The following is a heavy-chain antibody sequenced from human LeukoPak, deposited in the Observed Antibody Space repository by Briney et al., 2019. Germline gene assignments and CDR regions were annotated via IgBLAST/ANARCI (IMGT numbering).Heavy chain of an antibody. Sequence: GGSLRLSCAASGFTFSSYAMSWVRQAPGKGLEWVSAISGSGGSTYYADSVKGRFTISRDNSKNTLYLQMNSLRAEDTAVYYCARDPPPILDRTTVTTRPSWGQGTLVTVSS. CDR1: GFTFSSYA. V-gene: IGHV3-23*01. J-gene: IGHJ4*02. D-gene: IGHD4-17*01. CDR2: ISGSGGST. CDR3: ARDPPPILDRTTVTTRPS.